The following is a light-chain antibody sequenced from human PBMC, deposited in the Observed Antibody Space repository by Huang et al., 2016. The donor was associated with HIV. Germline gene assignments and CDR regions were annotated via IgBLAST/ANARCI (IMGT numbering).Light chain of an antibody. V-gene: IGKV3-11*01. Sequence: EIVLSQSPATLALSPGERAILSCRASQSVSTFLGWYQQRPGKAPRLLIYDASNRATGIPARFGGSGSGTDFTLTINTLEPEDSAIYYCQQRNNWPWTFGLGTKVEIK. CDR2: DAS. J-gene: IGKJ1*01. CDR1: QSVSTF. CDR3: QQRNNWPWT.